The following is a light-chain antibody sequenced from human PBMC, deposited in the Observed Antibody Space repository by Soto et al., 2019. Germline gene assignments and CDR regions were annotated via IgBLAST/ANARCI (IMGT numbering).Light chain of an antibody. V-gene: IGLV1-40*01. Sequence: QSVLTQPPSVSAAAGQKVTISCSGSSSNIGTNRVSWYQQLPGTAPKLLIYGNSNRPSGVPDRSSGSKSGTSASLAITGLQAEDEADYYCQSYDSSLSGYVFGTGTKVTVL. CDR3: QSYDSSLSGYV. J-gene: IGLJ1*01. CDR2: GNS. CDR1: SSNIGTNR.